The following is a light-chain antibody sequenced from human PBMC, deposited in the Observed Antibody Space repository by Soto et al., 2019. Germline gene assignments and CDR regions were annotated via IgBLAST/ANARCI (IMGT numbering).Light chain of an antibody. Sequence: DIQMTQSLPTLSASVGDRVTITCQASQDIGNFLSWYQQKPGKVPKLLIFDASNLETGVPSRFSGSGSGTDFTFTISSLQTEDSATYYCQQYDNLPLTFGGGTKVEIK. V-gene: IGKV1-33*01. CDR1: QDIGNF. J-gene: IGKJ4*01. CDR3: QQYDNLPLT. CDR2: DAS.